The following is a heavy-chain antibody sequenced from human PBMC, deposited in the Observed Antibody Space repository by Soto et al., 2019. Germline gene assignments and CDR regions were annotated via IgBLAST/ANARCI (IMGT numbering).Heavy chain of an antibody. Sequence: GGSLRLSCSASGFTINTYTMGWVRLAPGKGLEWVSTIFSGMGNTKYADSVTGRFSISSDNSKNIMYLQMNSLGVDDTAVYYCARDRQPDGICTFDYWGRGILVTVSS. CDR2: IFSGMGNT. D-gene: IGHD2-15*01. J-gene: IGHJ4*02. CDR1: GFTINTYT. V-gene: IGHV3-23*01. CDR3: ARDRQPDGICTFDY.